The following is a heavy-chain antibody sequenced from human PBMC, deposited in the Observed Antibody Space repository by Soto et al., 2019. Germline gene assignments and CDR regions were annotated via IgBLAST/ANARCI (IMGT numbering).Heavy chain of an antibody. D-gene: IGHD3-10*01. CDR1: GFTFSTYG. CDR2: ISYDGSNK. J-gene: IGHJ5*02. Sequence: GGSLRLSCAASGFTFSTYGMHWVRQAPGKGLEWVAVISYDGSNKYYADSVKGRFTISRDNSKNTLYLQMNSLRAEDTAVYYCAKGQLYYYASGTPNWFDPWGQGTLVTVSS. CDR3: AKGQLYYYASGTPNWFDP. V-gene: IGHV3-30*18.